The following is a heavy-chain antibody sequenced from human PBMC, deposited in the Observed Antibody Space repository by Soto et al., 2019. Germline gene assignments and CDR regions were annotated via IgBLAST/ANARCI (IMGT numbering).Heavy chain of an antibody. Sequence: QVQLEESGPGLVKPSGTLSLTCTVSGVSISTSHWWSWVRQPPGKGLAWIGEIHHRGSTNFNPSLKSRVTISVDKSKNQFSLKLTSVTAADTAVYYCARNVGYYYDDSPAGHFDFWGQGTLVAVSS. CDR1: GVSISTSHW. J-gene: IGHJ4*02. CDR3: ARNVGYYYDDSPAGHFDF. CDR2: IHHRGST. V-gene: IGHV4-4*02. D-gene: IGHD3-22*01.